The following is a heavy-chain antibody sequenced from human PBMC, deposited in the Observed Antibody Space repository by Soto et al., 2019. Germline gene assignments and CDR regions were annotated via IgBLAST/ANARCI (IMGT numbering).Heavy chain of an antibody. D-gene: IGHD3-22*01. J-gene: IGHJ4*02. CDR2: ISARGDST. CDR3: AKVYSSASYFPDY. CDR1: GFTFSSYA. Sequence: PGGSLRLSCAASGFTFSSYAMAWVRQTPGKGLEWISAISARGDSTYSADSVKGRFTISRDNSRNTLYLQMNGLRADDTAVYSCAKVYSSASYFPDYWRQGTRVTVSS. V-gene: IGHV3-23*01.